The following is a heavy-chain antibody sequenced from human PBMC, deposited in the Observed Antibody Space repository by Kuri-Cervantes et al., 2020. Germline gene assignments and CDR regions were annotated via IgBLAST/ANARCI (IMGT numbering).Heavy chain of an antibody. D-gene: IGHD3-22*01. J-gene: IGHJ4*02. V-gene: IGHV4-4*02. CDR2: IYHSGST. Sequence: SETLSLTCAVSGGSISRSNWWSWVRQPPGKGLEWIGEIYHSGSTKYNPSLKSRVTMTVDKSKNQFSLKLSSVTAADTAVYFCAYNYDSSGYYNFDSWGQGTLVTVSS. CDR3: AYNYDSSGYYNFDS. CDR1: GGSISRSNW.